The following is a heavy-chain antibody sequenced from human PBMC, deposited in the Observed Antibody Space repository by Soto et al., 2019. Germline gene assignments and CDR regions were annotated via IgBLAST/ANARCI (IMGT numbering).Heavy chain of an antibody. J-gene: IGHJ4*02. V-gene: IGHV4-59*08. CDR2: IYYSGST. D-gene: IGHD7-27*01. CDR1: NDSMSTYY. Sequence: QVQLQESGPGLVKPSETLSLTCTVSNDSMSTYYWTWIRQPPGKGLEWIGFIYYSGSTNYNPSLQSRVTISVDTSKNQFSLKMNSVTAADTAVYYCARPGRDWGALHYWGQGTLVTVSS. CDR3: ARPGRDWGALHY.